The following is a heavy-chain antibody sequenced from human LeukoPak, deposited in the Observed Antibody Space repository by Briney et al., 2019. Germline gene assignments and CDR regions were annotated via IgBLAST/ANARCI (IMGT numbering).Heavy chain of an antibody. CDR1: GFTLSSYA. CDR2: ISSNGGST. Sequence: PGGSLRLSCAPPGFTLSSYAVHWVRQAPGKGLEYVSAISSNGGSTYYANSVKGRFTISRDNSKNTLYLQMGSLRAEDMAVYYCARDSGNKYSSGWGYFDYWGQGTLVTVSS. D-gene: IGHD6-19*01. V-gene: IGHV3-64*01. CDR3: ARDSGNKYSSGWGYFDY. J-gene: IGHJ4*02.